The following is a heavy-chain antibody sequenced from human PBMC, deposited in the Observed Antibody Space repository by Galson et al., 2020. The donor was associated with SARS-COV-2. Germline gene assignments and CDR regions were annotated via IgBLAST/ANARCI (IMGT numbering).Heavy chain of an antibody. D-gene: IGHD3-22*01. CDR2: IYSGGST. CDR3: ASETYYYDSSGLPGSPDAFDI. CDR1: GFTVSSNY. Sequence: GESLKISCAASGFTVSSNYMSWVRQAPGKGLEWVSVIYSGGSTYYADSVKGRFTISRDNSKNTLYLQMNSLRAEDTAVYYCASETYYYDSSGLPGSPDAFDIWGQGTMVTVSS. V-gene: IGHV3-53*01. J-gene: IGHJ3*02.